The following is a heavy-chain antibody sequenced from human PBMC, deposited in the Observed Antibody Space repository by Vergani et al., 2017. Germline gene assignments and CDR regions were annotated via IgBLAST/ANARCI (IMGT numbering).Heavy chain of an antibody. J-gene: IGHJ6*03. CDR3: ARSGYCAHGVCYMTYYYYMDV. Sequence: QVQLAESGGGVVQPGRSLRLSCAGSGFTLSSHAMHWVRQAPGKGLEWVAFIWCDGSKEYYADSVKGRFTISRDNSKNTLYLQMNNLRAADTAVYYCARSGYCAHGVCYMTYYYYMDVWGKGTAVTVSS. V-gene: IGHV3-33*01. CDR2: IWCDGSKE. D-gene: IGHD2-8*01. CDR1: GFTLSSHA.